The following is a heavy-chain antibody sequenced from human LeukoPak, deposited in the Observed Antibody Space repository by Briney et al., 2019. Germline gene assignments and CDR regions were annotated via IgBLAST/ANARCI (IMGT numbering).Heavy chain of an antibody. CDR1: GYTFTSYG. Sequence: GASVKVSCKASGYTFTSYGISWVRQAPGQGLEWMGWISTYNRNTNYAQKYQGRVTMTTDTSTNTVYMELRSLRYDDTAVYYCAREEGEAANFPHHMDVWGKGTTVTVSS. V-gene: IGHV1-18*01. CDR3: AREEGEAANFPHHMDV. J-gene: IGHJ6*03. CDR2: ISTYNRNT. D-gene: IGHD2-15*01.